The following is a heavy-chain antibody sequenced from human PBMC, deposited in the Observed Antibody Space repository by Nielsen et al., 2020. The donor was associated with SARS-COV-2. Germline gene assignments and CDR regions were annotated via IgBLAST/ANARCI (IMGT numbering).Heavy chain of an antibody. Sequence: ASVKVSCKASGYTFTDYYIHWVRQAPGQGLEWMGRINPYSGDTNYAQKFQGTVTMTRDASISTVYMDLSSLRSEDTAVYYCARAPSTFYGMDVWGQGTTVTVSS. CDR1: GYTFTDYY. CDR3: ARAPSTFYGMDV. CDR2: INPYSGDT. D-gene: IGHD3-16*01. J-gene: IGHJ6*02. V-gene: IGHV1-2*06.